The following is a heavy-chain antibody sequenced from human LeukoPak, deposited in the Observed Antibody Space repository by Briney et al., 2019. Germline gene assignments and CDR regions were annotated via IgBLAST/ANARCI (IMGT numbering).Heavy chain of an antibody. CDR1: GYSFTSYW. Sequence: GESLKISCKASGYSFTSYWIGWVRQMPGKGLEWMGIIDPSDSDTRYTPSFQGQVTISADKSLSTAYLQWNSLKASDSAMYYCTRQTAMGRSGDYWGQGTLVTVSS. V-gene: IGHV5-51*01. CDR2: IDPSDSDT. D-gene: IGHD5-18*01. J-gene: IGHJ4*02. CDR3: TRQTAMGRSGDY.